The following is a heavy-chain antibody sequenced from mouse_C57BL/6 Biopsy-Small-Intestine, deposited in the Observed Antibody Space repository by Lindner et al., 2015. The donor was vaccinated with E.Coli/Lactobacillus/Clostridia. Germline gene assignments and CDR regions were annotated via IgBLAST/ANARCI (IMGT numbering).Heavy chain of an antibody. CDR1: GYVFSRSW. V-gene: IGHV1-82*01. CDR2: IYPGDGDT. CDR3: ARRGGSRRDDMDY. Sequence: VQLQESGPELMKPGASVKISCKASGYVFSRSWMNWVKQRPGKGLEWIGWIYPGDGDTNYNGKFKGKATLTADKSSSTAYMQLSSLTSEDSAVYFCARRGGSRRDDMDYWGQGTSVTVSS. J-gene: IGHJ4*01.